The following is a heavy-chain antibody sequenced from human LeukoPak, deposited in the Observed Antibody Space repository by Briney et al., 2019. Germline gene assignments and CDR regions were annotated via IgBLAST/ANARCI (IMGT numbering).Heavy chain of an antibody. D-gene: IGHD3-16*01. CDR3: AMIMLSWREFDC. CDR1: GGSISNNY. J-gene: IGHJ4*02. CDR2: IYYSGST. Sequence: SETLSLTCTVSGGSISNNYWSWFRQPPGKGLEWIGHIYYSGSTYYNPSLKSRGIISVETSKNQFSLKLSSVTAADTAVYYCAMIMLSWREFDCWGQGTLVTVSS. V-gene: IGHV4-59*06.